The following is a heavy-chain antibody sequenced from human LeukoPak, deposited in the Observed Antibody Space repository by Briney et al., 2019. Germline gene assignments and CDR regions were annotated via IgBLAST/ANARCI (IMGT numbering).Heavy chain of an antibody. CDR2: ISHSGST. J-gene: IGHJ3*02. CDR1: GGPFSGYY. CDR3: ARGRRTYDFWSGYYDAFDI. D-gene: IGHD3-3*01. Sequence: SETLSLTCAVYGGPFSGYYWSWIRQPPGKGLEWIGEISHSGSTNCNPSLRSRVTISVDTSKNQFSLKVSPVTAADTAVYYCARGRRTYDFWSGYYDAFDIWGQGTMVTVSS. V-gene: IGHV4-34*01.